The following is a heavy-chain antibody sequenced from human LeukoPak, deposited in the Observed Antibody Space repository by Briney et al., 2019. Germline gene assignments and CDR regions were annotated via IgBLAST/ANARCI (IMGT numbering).Heavy chain of an antibody. CDR1: GFTFSSYS. CDR2: ISSSSSYI. V-gene: IGHV3-21*01. Sequence: PGGSLRLSCAASGFTFSSYSMNWVRQAPGEGLEWVSSISSSSSYIYYADSVKGRFTISRDNAKNSLYLQMNSLRAEDTAVYYCARDGGSGSYLDYWGQGTLVTVSS. J-gene: IGHJ4*02. D-gene: IGHD1-26*01. CDR3: ARDGGSGSYLDY.